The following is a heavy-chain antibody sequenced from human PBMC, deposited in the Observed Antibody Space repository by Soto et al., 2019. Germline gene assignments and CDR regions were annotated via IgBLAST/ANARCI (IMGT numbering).Heavy chain of an antibody. V-gene: IGHV3-48*02. J-gene: IGHJ6*02. D-gene: IGHD3-3*01. Sequence: PGGSLRLSCAASGFTFSSYSMNWVRQAPGKGLEWVSYISSSSTIYYADSVKGRFTISRDNAKNSLYLQMNSLRDEDTAVYYCARAYDYYYGMDVWGQGTTVTVSS. CDR3: ARAYDYYYGMDV. CDR2: ISSSSTI. CDR1: GFTFSSYS.